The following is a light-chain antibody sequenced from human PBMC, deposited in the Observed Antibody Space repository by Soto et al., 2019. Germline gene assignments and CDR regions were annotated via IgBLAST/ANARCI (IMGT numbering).Light chain of an antibody. CDR1: SGDIGSYNR. Sequence: QSVLTQPASVSGSPGQSITISCTGTSGDIGSYNRVTWYQQHPGKATKLIIYEVTDRPSGVSNRFSGSKSGNTASLTISGLQGEDEAEYFCSSYTSIFTRACVFGTWTTVTVL. J-gene: IGLJ1*01. CDR2: EVT. V-gene: IGLV2-14*01. CDR3: SSYTSIFTRACV.